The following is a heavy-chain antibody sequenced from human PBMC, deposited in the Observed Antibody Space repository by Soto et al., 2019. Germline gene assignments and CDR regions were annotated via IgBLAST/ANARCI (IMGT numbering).Heavy chain of an antibody. Sequence: EVQLLESGGGLVQPGGSLRLYCVASGFTFSTYALTWVRQAPGKGLGWVSGISGSGDSTFYADSVKGRLPMSSDNSKNTVYLEMTSRRAEDTALYYCAKDAGAGSGWSLDFGGQGTLAPVSS. CDR1: GFTFSTYA. V-gene: IGHV3-23*01. CDR2: ISGSGDST. CDR3: AKDAGAGSGWSLDF. D-gene: IGHD6-19*01. J-gene: IGHJ4*02.